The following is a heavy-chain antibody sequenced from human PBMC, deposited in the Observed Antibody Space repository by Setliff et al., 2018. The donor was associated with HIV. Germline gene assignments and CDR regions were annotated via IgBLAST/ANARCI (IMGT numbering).Heavy chain of an antibody. CDR2: ISGSGGVM. J-gene: IGHJ6*03. D-gene: IGHD3-10*01. Sequence: PGGSLRLSCAVSGFSFSDYFMTWIRQAPGKGLDWVSYISGSGGVMAYADSVKGRFTISRDNAKNSMYLQMNSLRVEDTATYYCARARGSVGYYGSGTMYHMDVWGKGTTVTVSS. CDR3: ARARGSVGYYGSGTMYHMDV. V-gene: IGHV3-11*01. CDR1: GFSFSDYF.